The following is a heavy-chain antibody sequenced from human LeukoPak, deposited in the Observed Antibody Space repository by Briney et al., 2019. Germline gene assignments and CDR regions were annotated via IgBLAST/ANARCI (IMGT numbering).Heavy chain of an antibody. V-gene: IGHV1-2*02. CDR3: ARDYRTGFDY. CDR1: GYTFTGYY. D-gene: IGHD7-27*01. Sequence: GASVKVSCKASGYTFTGYYMHWVRQAPGQGLEWMGWINPNSGGTNYAQKFQGRVTMTRDTSTTTAYMELRSLRSDDTAVYYCARDYRTGFDYWGQGTLVTVSS. CDR2: INPNSGGT. J-gene: IGHJ4*02.